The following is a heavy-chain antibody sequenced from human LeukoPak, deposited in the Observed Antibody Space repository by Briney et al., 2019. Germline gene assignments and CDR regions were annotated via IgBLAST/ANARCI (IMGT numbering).Heavy chain of an antibody. CDR3: AKPAKTDYADY. V-gene: IGHV1-69*13. J-gene: IGHJ4*02. D-gene: IGHD1-14*01. Sequence: SVKVSCKASGGTFSSYAISWVRQAPGQGLEWMGGIIPIFGTANYAQKFQGRVTITADESTSTAYMELSSLRAEDTALYYCAKPAKTDYADYWGQGTLVTVSS. CDR1: GGTFSSYA. CDR2: IIPIFGTA.